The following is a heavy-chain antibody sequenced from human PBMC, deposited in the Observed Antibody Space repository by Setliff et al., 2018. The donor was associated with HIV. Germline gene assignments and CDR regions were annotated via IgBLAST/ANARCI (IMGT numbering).Heavy chain of an antibody. J-gene: IGHJ4*02. CDR2: MYYSGTT. V-gene: IGHV4-34*01. CDR3: GRAPDY. CDR1: GGSFSGYY. Sequence: SETLSLTCAVYGGSFSGYYWSWIRQPPGKGLEWIGSMYYSGTTYYNPSLKSRVTISVDTSKTQFSLKLNSVTAADTAVYYCGRAPDYWGQGTLVTVSS.